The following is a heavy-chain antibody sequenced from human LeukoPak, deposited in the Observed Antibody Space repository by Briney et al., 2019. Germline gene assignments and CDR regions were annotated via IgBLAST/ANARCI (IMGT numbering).Heavy chain of an antibody. V-gene: IGHV4-4*07. D-gene: IGHD1-14*01. CDR1: GGSISSYY. CDR2: IHTSGRI. J-gene: IGHJ4*02. Sequence: SETLSLTCTVSGGSISSYYWNWIRQPAGKGLEWIGRIHTSGRINYNPSLKSRITISVDKSKNQLSLELSSVTAADTAVYCCAGFDSSRAGITASIDHWGQGTLVTVSS. CDR3: AGFDSSRAGITASIDH.